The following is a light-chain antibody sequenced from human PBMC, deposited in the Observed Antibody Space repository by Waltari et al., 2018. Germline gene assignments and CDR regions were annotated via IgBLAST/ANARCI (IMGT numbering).Light chain of an antibody. V-gene: IGKV3-15*01. CDR2: GAS. CDR1: QSVSSN. Sequence: EIVMTQSPATLSVSPGDRATLSCRASQSVSSNLAWYQQKPGQAPSLLIYGASTRATGIPARFSGSGSGTEFTLTISSLQSEDFAVYYCQQCNNWITFGPGTKVDIK. CDR3: QQCNNWIT. J-gene: IGKJ3*01.